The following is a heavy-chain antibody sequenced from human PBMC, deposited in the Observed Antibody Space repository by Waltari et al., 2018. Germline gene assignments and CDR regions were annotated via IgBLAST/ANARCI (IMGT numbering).Heavy chain of an antibody. CDR2: ITEKGAT. J-gene: IGHJ3*01. CDR3: ATYIGASIGTAAFDV. Sequence: VGRRKPPVQSCVWFGTITEKGATYTSTSLEGRLTMSRHPSKTQLSLKLGSVTATDTSVYFCATYIGASIGTAAFDVWGQGTMVTVSS. V-gene: IGHV4-39*01. D-gene: IGHD5-12*01.